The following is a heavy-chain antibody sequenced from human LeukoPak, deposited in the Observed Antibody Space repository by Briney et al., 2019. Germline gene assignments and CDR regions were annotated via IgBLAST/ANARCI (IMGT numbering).Heavy chain of an antibody. J-gene: IGHJ6*03. CDR1: GGSISSSSYY. D-gene: IGHD2-2*01. CDR3: ARVIVPAAMIANYYYYMDV. Sequence: PSETLSLTCTVSGGSISSSSYYWGWIRQPPGKGLEWIGYIYYSGSTNYNPSLKSRVTISVDTSKNQFSLKLSSVTAADTAVYYCARVIVPAAMIANYYYYMDVWGKGTTVTISS. CDR2: IYYSGST. V-gene: IGHV4-61*05.